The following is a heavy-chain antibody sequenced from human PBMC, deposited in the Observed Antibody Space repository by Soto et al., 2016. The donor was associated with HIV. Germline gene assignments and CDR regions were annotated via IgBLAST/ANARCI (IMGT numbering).Heavy chain of an antibody. Sequence: EVELLESGGGLVQPGGSLRLSCAASGFTFSDYWMNWVRQAPGKGLVWVSGINSDGSRINYADSVKGRFTISRDNAKNTLHLQMNDVRVEDTAMYYCASTNWLESWGQGTLVTVSS. V-gene: IGHV3-74*01. J-gene: IGHJ5*01. CDR1: GFTFSDYW. CDR3: ASTNWLES. CDR2: INSDGSRI.